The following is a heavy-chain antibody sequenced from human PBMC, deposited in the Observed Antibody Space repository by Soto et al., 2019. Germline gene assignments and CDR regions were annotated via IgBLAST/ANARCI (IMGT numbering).Heavy chain of an antibody. CDR3: ARYGSGSSVWFDP. D-gene: IGHD3-10*01. CDR1: GGSLSSYY. Sequence: QVQLQESGPGLVKPSETLSLTCTVSGGSLSSYYWSWIRQPPGKGLEWIGYIYYSGRTNYNPSLKSRVTISVDTSKNQFSLKLSSVTAADTAVYYCARYGSGSSVWFDPWGQGTLVTVSS. V-gene: IGHV4-59*01. J-gene: IGHJ5*02. CDR2: IYYSGRT.